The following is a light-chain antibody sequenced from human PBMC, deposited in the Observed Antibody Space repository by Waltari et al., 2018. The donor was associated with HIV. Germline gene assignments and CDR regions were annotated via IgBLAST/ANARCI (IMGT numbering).Light chain of an antibody. V-gene: IGLV1-44*01. CDR3: ATWDDALSGPV. CDR2: SNN. Sequence: QSVLTQPPSASGTPGQRVIIPSSGNRSNIGSNPINWYQQFSGAAPTLLIYSNNQRPSAVPDRFSGSKSGSAASLAISGLKSEDEADYHCATWDDALSGPVFGAGTKLTV. J-gene: IGLJ3*02. CDR1: RSNIGSNP.